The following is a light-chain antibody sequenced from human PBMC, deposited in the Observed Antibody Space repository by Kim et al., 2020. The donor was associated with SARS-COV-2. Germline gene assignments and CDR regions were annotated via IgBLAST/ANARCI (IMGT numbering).Light chain of an antibody. V-gene: IGKV3-15*01. J-gene: IGKJ1*01. CDR3: QQYNNWPPWT. Sequence: STGERATLSCGARQSMSSNLSWYQQKPGQAPRLLIYGASTRATDIPARFNGSGSGTEFTLTISSLQSEDFAIYYCQQYNNWPPWTFGQGTKVDIK. CDR1: QSMSSN. CDR2: GAS.